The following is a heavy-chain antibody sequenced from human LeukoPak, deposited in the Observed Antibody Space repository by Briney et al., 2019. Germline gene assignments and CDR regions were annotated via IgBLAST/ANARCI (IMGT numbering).Heavy chain of an antibody. Sequence: SVKVSCKASGGTFSSYAISWVRQAPGQGLEWMGRIIPIFGTANYAQKFQGRVTITTDESTSTAYMELSSLRSEDTGVYYCARAESERGDGYNWEGFDYWGQGTLVTVSS. D-gene: IGHD5-24*01. CDR2: IIPIFGTA. J-gene: IGHJ4*02. V-gene: IGHV1-69*05. CDR3: ARAESERGDGYNWEGFDY. CDR1: GGTFSSYA.